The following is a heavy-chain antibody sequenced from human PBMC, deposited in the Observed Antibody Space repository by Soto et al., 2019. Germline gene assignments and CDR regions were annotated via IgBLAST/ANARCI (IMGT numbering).Heavy chain of an antibody. CDR1: GYTFTSYY. J-gene: IGHJ4*02. V-gene: IGHV1-46*01. CDR3: ARGRDEDIVVVVAAKVFDY. Sequence: GSSVKVSCKASGYTFTSYYMHWVRQAPGQGLEWMGIINPSGGSTSYAQKFQGRVTMTRDTSTSTVYMELSSLRSEDTAVYYCARGRDEDIVVVVAAKVFDYWGQGTLVTVSS. CDR2: INPSGGST. D-gene: IGHD2-15*01.